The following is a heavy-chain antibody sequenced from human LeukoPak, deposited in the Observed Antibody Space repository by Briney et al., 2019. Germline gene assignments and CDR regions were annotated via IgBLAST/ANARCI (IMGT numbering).Heavy chain of an antibody. CDR2: ISGSSSNI. CDR3: ARDWPYGGKQSDY. J-gene: IGHJ4*02. Sequence: GGSLRLSCAASGFTFSTYTMNWVRQAPGKGLEWVSSISGSSSNIYYADSVKGRFTISRDNAKNSLYLQMNSLRAEDTAVYYCARDWPYGGKQSDYWGQGILVTVSS. CDR1: GFTFSTYT. V-gene: IGHV3-21*01. D-gene: IGHD4-23*01.